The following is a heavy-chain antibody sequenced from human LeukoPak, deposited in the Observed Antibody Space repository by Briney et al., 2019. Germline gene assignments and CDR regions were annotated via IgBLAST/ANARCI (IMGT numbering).Heavy chain of an antibody. CDR2: IYYSGST. J-gene: IGHJ6*02. D-gene: IGHD6-13*01. V-gene: IGHV4-59*01. CDR3: AGGGPNSSSWYPSYYYYYGMDV. CDR1: GGSISSYY. Sequence: SETLSLTCTVSGGSISSYYWSWIRQPPGKGLEWIGYIYYSGSTNYNPSLKSRVTISVDTSKNQFSLKLSSVTAADTAVYYCAGGGPNSSSWYPSYYYYYGMDVLGQGTTVTVSS.